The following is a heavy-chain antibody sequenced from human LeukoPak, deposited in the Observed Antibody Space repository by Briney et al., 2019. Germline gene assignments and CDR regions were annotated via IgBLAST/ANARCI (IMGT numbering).Heavy chain of an antibody. CDR2: ISAYNGNT. D-gene: IGHD3-22*01. Sequence: ASVKVSCKASGYTFTSYGISWVRQAPGQGLEWMGWISAYNGNTNYAQKLQGRVTMTTDTSTGTAYMELRSLRSDDTAVYYCARGGDYYDSSGYYQTCPLDYWGQGTLVTVSS. CDR3: ARGGDYYDSSGYYQTCPLDY. V-gene: IGHV1-18*01. CDR1: GYTFTSYG. J-gene: IGHJ4*02.